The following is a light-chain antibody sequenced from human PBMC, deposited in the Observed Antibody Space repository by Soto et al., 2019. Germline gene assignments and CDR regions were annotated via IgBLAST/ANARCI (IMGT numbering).Light chain of an antibody. J-gene: IGLJ3*02. Sequence: QSVLTQPRSVSGSPGQSVTISCTGTSSXVGGYNYVSWYQQHPGKAPKLVIYDVSKRPSGVPDRFSGSKSGNTASLTVSGLQAEDEADYSCCSYAGTYTQWVFGGGTKLTVL. CDR1: SSXVGGYNY. CDR3: CSYAGTYTQWV. V-gene: IGLV2-11*01. CDR2: DVS.